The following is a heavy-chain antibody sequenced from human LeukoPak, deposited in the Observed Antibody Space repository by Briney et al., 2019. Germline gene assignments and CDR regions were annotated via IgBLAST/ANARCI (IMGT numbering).Heavy chain of an antibody. V-gene: IGHV4-59*05. Sequence: SETLSLTCTVSGGSISSYYWSWIRQPAGKGLEWIGSIYYSGSTYYNPSLKSRVTISVDTSKNQFSLKLSSVTAADTAVYYCARRPFDWGQDYWGQGTLVTVSS. CDR3: ARRPFDWGQDY. D-gene: IGHD3-9*01. J-gene: IGHJ4*02. CDR2: IYYSGST. CDR1: GGSISSYY.